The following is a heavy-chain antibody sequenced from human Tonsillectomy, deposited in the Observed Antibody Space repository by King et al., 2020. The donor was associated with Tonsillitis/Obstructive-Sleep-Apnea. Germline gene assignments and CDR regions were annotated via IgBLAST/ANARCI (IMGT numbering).Heavy chain of an antibody. V-gene: IGHV4-39*01. Sequence: QLQESGPGLVKPSETLSLTCTVSGGSISSSSYYWGWIRQPPGKGLEWIGTIYYTGSTHYNPSLKSRVTMPVDTSKNQFSLKLSSVTAADTAVYYCARLQHSWELLKGAFDIWGQGTMVSVSS. CDR3: ARLQHSWELLKGAFDI. J-gene: IGHJ3*02. CDR2: IYYTGST. CDR1: GGSISSSSYY. D-gene: IGHD1-26*01.